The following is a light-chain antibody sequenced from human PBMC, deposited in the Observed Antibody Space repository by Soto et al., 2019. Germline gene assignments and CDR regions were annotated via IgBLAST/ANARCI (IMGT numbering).Light chain of an antibody. V-gene: IGKV1-5*01. CDR1: KSISSW. J-gene: IGKJ1*01. Sequence: GDRVTITCRASKSISSWLAWYQQKPGKAPKLLIYDASILESGVPSRFSGSGSGTEFTLTISSLQPYDFATYYCQQYNTYWTFGQGTKVEIK. CDR3: QQYNTYWT. CDR2: DAS.